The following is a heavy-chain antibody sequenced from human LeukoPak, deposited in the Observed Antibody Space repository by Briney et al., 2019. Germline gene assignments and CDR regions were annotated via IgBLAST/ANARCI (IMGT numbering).Heavy chain of an antibody. V-gene: IGHV3-48*03. D-gene: IGHD2-15*01. Sequence: GGSLRLSCAASGFTFNSYEMNWVRQAPGKGLGWVSYITSSGRTTSYADSVKGRFTISRDNAENSLSLQMNSLRAEDTAIYYCARESPHCSGVSCFFDYWGQGTLVTVSS. CDR3: ARESPHCSGVSCFFDY. CDR2: ITSSGRTT. CDR1: GFTFNSYE. J-gene: IGHJ4*02.